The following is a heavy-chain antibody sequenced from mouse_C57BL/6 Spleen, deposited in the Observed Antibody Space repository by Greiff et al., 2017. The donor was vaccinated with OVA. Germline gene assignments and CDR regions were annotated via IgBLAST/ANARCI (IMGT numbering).Heavy chain of an antibody. D-gene: IGHD1-1*01. V-gene: IGHV1-72*01. CDR3: ARENYYGSSYEFAY. J-gene: IGHJ3*01. CDR1: GYTFTSYW. CDR2: FDPNSGGT. Sequence: QVQLQQPGAELVKPGASVKLSCKASGYTFTSYWMHWVKQRPGRGLEWIGRFDPNSGGTKYNEKFKSKATLTVDKPSSTAYMQLSSLTSEDSAVYYCARENYYGSSYEFAYWGQGTLVTVSA.